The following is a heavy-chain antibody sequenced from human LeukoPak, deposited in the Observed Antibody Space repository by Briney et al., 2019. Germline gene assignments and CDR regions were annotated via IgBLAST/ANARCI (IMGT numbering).Heavy chain of an antibody. CDR1: GASFSRDY. CDR2: INHSGST. D-gene: IGHD3-22*01. Sequence: SETLSLTCAVYGASFSRDYWSWIRQPPGKGLEWIGEINHSGSTNYNPSLKSRVTISVDTSKNQFSLKLSSVTAADTAVYYCARAGRYYYDSSGYYVDYWGQGTLVTVSS. V-gene: IGHV4-34*01. CDR3: ARAGRYYYDSSGYYVDY. J-gene: IGHJ4*02.